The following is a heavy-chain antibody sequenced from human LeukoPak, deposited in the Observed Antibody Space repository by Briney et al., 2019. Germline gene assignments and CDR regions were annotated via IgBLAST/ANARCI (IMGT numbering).Heavy chain of an antibody. V-gene: IGHV4-34*01. CDR2: INHSGST. Sequence: ASETLSLTCAVYGGSFSGYYWSWIRQPPGKGLEWIGEINHSGSTNYNPSLKSRVTIPVDTSKNQFSLKLSSVTAADTAVYYCARACPYYDFWSGYPYFDYWGQGTLVTVSS. CDR1: GGSFSGYY. CDR3: ARACPYYDFWSGYPYFDY. J-gene: IGHJ4*02. D-gene: IGHD3-3*01.